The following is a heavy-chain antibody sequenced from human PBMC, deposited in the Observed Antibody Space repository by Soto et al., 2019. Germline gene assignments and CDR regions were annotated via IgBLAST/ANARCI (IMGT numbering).Heavy chain of an antibody. D-gene: IGHD6-13*01. CDR1: GFTFRNFA. Sequence: EVQLLESGGGLVQPGGSLRLSCAASGFTFRNFAMSWVRQAPGKGPEWVSGISGSGGSINYAESVKGRFTISRDNSKNTLYLQMNSLRADDTAVYYCAKTLGSWSTFDYWGQGTLVTVSS. CDR3: AKTLGSWSTFDY. J-gene: IGHJ4*02. V-gene: IGHV3-23*01. CDR2: ISGSGGSI.